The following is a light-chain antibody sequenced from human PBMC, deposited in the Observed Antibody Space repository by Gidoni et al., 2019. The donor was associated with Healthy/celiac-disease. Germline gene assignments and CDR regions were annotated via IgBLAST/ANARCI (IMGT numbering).Light chain of an antibody. CDR1: QSVSSN. J-gene: IGKJ2*01. CDR2: GAS. CDR3: QQYNNWPQRYT. Sequence: EIVMTQSPATLSVSPGERATLSFRASQSVSSNLAWYQQKPGQAPMLLIYGASTRATGIPARFSGSGSGTEFTLTISSLQSEDFAVYYCQQYNNWPQRYTFGQGTKLEIK. V-gene: IGKV3-15*01.